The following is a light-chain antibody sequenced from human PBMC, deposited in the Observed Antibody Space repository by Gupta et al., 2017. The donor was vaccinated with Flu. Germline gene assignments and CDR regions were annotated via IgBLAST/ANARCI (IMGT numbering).Light chain of an antibody. CDR1: QSIGKY. CDR2: AAS. V-gene: IGKV1-39*01. CDR3: EQSFSKPFT. J-gene: IGKJ3*01. Sequence: DIQMTQSPSSLSASVGDRVTITCRASQSIGKYLNWYQQEPGKAPKILIYAASTLQSGGPSRFSGSGSGTEFTLTISSLQPEDFVTYYCEQSFSKPFTFGPGTKVEIK.